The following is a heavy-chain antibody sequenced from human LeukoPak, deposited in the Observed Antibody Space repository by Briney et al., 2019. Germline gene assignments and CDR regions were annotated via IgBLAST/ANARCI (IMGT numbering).Heavy chain of an antibody. J-gene: IGHJ4*02. CDR2: ISGSGGTT. CDR1: GFRFSNYA. V-gene: IGHV3-23*01. D-gene: IGHD5-18*01. CDR3: AKAYRYSYGYYDY. Sequence: GGSLRLSCTASGFRFSNYAMNWVRQAPGKGLEWVSGISGSGGTTYYADSVKGRFTISRDNSKNTLYLQMNSLRAEDTAIYYCAKAYRYSYGYYDYWGQGTLVTVSS.